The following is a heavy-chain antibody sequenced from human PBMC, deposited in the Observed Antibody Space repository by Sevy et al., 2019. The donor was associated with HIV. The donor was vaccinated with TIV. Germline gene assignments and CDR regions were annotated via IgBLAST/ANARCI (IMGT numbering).Heavy chain of an antibody. D-gene: IGHD2-21*02. V-gene: IGHV3-11*01. CDR1: GFSFSGYY. Sequence: GGSLRLSCAASGFSFSGYYMTWIHQAPGKGLECVSYISSSGDAIFYADSVKGRFTISRDNAKNSLYLQMNSLRAEDTAVYSCARDVTRGGIDYWGRGTLVTVSS. CDR3: ARDVTRGGIDY. J-gene: IGHJ4*02. CDR2: ISSSGDAI.